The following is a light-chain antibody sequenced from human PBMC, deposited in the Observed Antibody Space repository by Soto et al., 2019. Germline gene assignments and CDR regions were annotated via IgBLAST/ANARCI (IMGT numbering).Light chain of an antibody. CDR1: QSVSSN. Sequence: EIVMTQXPXXLSVSPGERATLSCRASQSVSSNLAWYQQKPGQAPRLLIYGASTRATGIPARFSGSGSGTEFTLTISSLQSEDFAVYYCQQYNNWPPWTFGQGTKVEIK. J-gene: IGKJ1*01. CDR2: GAS. CDR3: QQYNNWPPWT. V-gene: IGKV3-15*01.